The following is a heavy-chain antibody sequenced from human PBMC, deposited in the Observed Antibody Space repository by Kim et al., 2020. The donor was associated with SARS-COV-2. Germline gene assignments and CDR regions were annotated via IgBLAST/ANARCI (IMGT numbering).Heavy chain of an antibody. CDR2: IYSGGST. J-gene: IGHJ4*02. CDR3: ARGGSSSYCSGGSCYLYYFDY. CDR1: GFTVSSNY. Sequence: GGSLRLSCAASGFTVSSNYMSWVRQAPGKGLEWVSVIYSGGSTYYADSVKGRFTISRDNSKNTLYLQMNSLRAEDTAVYYCARGGSSSYCSGGSCYLYYFDYWGQGTLVTVSS. D-gene: IGHD2-15*01. V-gene: IGHV3-53*01.